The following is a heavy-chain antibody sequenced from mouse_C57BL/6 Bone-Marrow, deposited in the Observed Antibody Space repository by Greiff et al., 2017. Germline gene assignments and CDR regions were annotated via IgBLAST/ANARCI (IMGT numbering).Heavy chain of an antibody. CDR1: GFTFSSYG. D-gene: IGHD1-1*01. CDR2: ISSGGSYT. Sequence: EVMLVESGGDLVKPGGSLKLSCAASGFTFSSYGMSWVRQTPDKRLEWVATISSGGSYTYYPDSVKGRFTISRDNAKNTLYLQMSSLKSEDTAMYYCARLGYGSEAMDYWGQGTSVTVSS. J-gene: IGHJ4*01. V-gene: IGHV5-6*01. CDR3: ARLGYGSEAMDY.